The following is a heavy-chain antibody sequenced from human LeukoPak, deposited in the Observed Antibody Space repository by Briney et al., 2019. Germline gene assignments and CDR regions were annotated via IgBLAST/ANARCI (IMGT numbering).Heavy chain of an antibody. CDR2: IYYTGTT. J-gene: IGHJ5*02. CDR3: ARVRYCSDTACFGFDA. D-gene: IGHD2-15*01. V-gene: IGHV4-59*01. CDR1: GGSISGDL. Sequence: SETLSLTCTVSGGSISGDLWSWIRQPPGKGLEWIGYIYYTGTTNYNPSLKSRVSMSVDTSKNQFSLKLMSVTAADAALYYCARVRYCSDTACFGFDAWGQGTLVTVSS.